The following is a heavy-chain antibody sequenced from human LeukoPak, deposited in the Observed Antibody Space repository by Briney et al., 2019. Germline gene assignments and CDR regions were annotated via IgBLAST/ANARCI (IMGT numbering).Heavy chain of an antibody. CDR3: ASSPWASSIGAVDY. D-gene: IGHD6-13*01. Sequence: SETLSLTCTVSGGSISTDNYYWGWIRQPPGKGLEWIGSYDRRGRTYYSPSLKSPVSISVDTSRDQFSLNLRSVTAADTAVYYCASSPWASSIGAVDYWGQGTLVTVSS. V-gene: IGHV4-39*01. CDR2: YDRRGRT. CDR1: GGSISTDNYY. J-gene: IGHJ4*02.